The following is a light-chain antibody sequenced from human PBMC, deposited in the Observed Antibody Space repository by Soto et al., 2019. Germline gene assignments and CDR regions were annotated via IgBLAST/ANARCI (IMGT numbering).Light chain of an antibody. Sequence: QSVTTPSPSVSWSPGHSITIACTGTSSDVGGYNYVSWYQQHPGKAPKLMIYEVSNRPSGVSNRFSGSKSGNTASLTISGLQAEEEADYYCSSYTSSSSYVFGTGTKVTVL. J-gene: IGLJ1*01. CDR1: SSDVGGYNY. CDR3: SSYTSSSSYV. CDR2: EVS. V-gene: IGLV2-14*01.